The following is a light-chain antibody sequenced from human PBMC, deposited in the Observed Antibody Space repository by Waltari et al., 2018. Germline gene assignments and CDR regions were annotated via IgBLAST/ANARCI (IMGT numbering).Light chain of an antibody. CDR3: QQYSSPPNS. CDR2: DVS. CDR1: QSVTSTY. J-gene: IGKJ2*03. V-gene: IGKV3-20*01. Sequence: EIVLTQSPGTLSLSSGENATPSCRASQSVTSTYLAWYQQKPGQAPRLLMYDVSSRATGIPDRFSGSGSGTDFTLTISRLEPEDFAVYFCQQYSSPPNSFGQGTKLEIK.